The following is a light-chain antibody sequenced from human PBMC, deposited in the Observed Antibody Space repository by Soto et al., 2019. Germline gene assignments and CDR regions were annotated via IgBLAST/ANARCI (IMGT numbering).Light chain of an antibody. CDR1: QSVSSY. CDR3: QQRSNWPPWT. J-gene: IGKJ1*01. V-gene: IGKV3-11*01. CDR2: DAS. Sequence: EILLRQSPGTLSLPPGEIATLSCRASQSVSSYLAWYQQKPGQAPRLLIYDASNRATGIPARFSGSGSGTDFTLTISSLEPEDFAVYYCQQRSNWPPWTFGQGTKVDIK.